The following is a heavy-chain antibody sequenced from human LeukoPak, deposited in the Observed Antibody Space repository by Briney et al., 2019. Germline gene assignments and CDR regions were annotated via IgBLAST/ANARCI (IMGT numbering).Heavy chain of an antibody. CDR1: GFTFSSYG. CDR3: ARVRGSYATDY. J-gene: IGHJ4*02. D-gene: IGHD3-16*01. CDR2: IWYDGSNK. Sequence: GGSLRLSCAASGFTFSSYGMHWVRQAPGKGLEWVAVIWYDGSNKYYADSVKGRFTISRDNSKNTLYLQMNSLRAEDAAVYYCARVRGSYATDYWGQGALVTVSS. V-gene: IGHV3-33*01.